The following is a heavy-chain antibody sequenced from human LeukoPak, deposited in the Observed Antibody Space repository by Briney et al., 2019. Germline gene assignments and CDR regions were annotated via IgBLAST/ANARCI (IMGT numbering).Heavy chain of an antibody. D-gene: IGHD2-2*01. CDR3: ARDRPAANWFDP. J-gene: IGHJ5*02. Sequence: SETLSLTCTVSGGSIISYYWSWIRQPPGKGLEWSGYIYYSGSTNYNPSLKSRVTISVDTSKNQFSLKLSSVTAADTAVYYCARDRPAANWFDPWGQGTLVTVSS. V-gene: IGHV4-59*01. CDR2: IYYSGST. CDR1: GGSIISYY.